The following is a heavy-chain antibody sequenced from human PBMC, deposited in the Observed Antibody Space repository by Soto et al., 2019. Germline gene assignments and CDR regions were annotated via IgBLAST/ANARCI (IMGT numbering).Heavy chain of an antibody. D-gene: IGHD3-22*01. CDR1: GYPFTSYY. V-gene: IGHV1-46*01. CDR3: ARDDTGGYDSTTYCYGMDV. J-gene: IGHJ6*02. Sequence: ASVKVSCKASGYPFTSYYMHWVRQAPGQGLEWMGIINPSGGSTSYAQKFQGRVTMTRDTSTSTVYMELSSLRSEDPAVYYCARDDTGGYDSTTYCYGMDVWGQGTTVTVS. CDR2: INPSGGST.